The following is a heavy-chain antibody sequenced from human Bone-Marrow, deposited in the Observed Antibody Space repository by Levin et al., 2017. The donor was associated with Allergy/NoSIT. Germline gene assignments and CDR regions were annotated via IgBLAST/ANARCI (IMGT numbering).Heavy chain of an antibody. CDR1: GGTFSSYT. V-gene: IGHV1-69*04. D-gene: IGHD2-2*02. CDR3: ARDGCSSTSCYTLGLWDYYDGMDV. Sequence: SVKVSCKASGGTFSSYTISWVRQAPGQGLEWMGRIIPILGIANYAQKFQGRVTITADKSTSTAYMELSSLRSEDTAVYYCARDGCSSTSCYTLGLWDYYDGMDVWGQGTTVTVSS. J-gene: IGHJ6*02. CDR2: IIPILGIA.